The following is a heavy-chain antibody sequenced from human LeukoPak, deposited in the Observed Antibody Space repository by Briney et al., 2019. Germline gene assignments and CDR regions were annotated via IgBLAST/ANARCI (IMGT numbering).Heavy chain of an antibody. V-gene: IGHV3-30*04. CDR2: ISYDGSNK. D-gene: IGHD3-22*01. CDR1: GFTFSSYA. Sequence: GESLRLSCAASGFTFSSYAMHWVRQAPGKGLEWVAVISYDGSNKYYADSVKGRFTISRDNSKNTLYLQMKSLRAEDTAVYYFAVLTYFYDSSFDYWGQGTLVTVSS. CDR3: AVLTYFYDSSFDY. J-gene: IGHJ4*02.